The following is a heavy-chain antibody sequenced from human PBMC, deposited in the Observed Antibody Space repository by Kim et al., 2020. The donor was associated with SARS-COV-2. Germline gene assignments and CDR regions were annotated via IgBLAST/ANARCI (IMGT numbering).Heavy chain of an antibody. D-gene: IGHD6-19*01. CDR2: MNPNSGNT. CDR1: GYTFTSYD. CDR3: ATARDISDTSTKYFDF. V-gene: IGHV1-8*01. J-gene: IGHJ4*02. Sequence: ASVKVSCKASGYTFTSYDINWVRQATGQGLEWMGWMNPNSGNTDFAQKFQGRVTMTRSTSISTAYMELSSLRSEDTAVYYCATARDISDTSTKYFDFWGQGTLVTVSS.